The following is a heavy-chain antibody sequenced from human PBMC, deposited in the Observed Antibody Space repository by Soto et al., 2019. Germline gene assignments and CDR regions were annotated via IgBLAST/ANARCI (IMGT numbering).Heavy chain of an antibody. D-gene: IGHD2-15*01. V-gene: IGHV5-51*01. Sequence: GESLKISCKGSGYSFTSYWIGWVRQMPGKGLEWMGIIYPGDSDTRYSPSFQGQVTISADKSISTAYLQWSSLKASDTAMYYCERHNLGCSGGSCYSGSYYYYGMDVWGKGTKVTVS. CDR3: ERHNLGCSGGSCYSGSYYYYGMDV. CDR1: GYSFTSYW. J-gene: IGHJ6*04. CDR2: IYPGDSDT.